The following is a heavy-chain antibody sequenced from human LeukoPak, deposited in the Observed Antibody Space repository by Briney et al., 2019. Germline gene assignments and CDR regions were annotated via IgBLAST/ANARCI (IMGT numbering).Heavy chain of an antibody. CDR1: GFTFSRYS. CDR2: ISSSSSYI. Sequence: PGGSLRLSCAAFGFTFSRYSMNWVRQAPGKGLEWVSSISSSSSYIYYADSVKGRSTISRDNAKNSLYLQMNSLRAEDTAVYYCAKITAAGTAHNWFDPWGPGTRVTVSS. CDR3: AKITAAGTAHNWFDP. V-gene: IGHV3-21*01. D-gene: IGHD6-13*01. J-gene: IGHJ5*02.